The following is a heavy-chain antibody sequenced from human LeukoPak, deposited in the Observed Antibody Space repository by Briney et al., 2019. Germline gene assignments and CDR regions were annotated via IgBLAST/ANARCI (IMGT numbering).Heavy chain of an antibody. V-gene: IGHV3-23*01. J-gene: IGHJ4*02. D-gene: IGHD5-18*01. CDR2: ISGSGGST. CDR3: AKGADGYSYGCRGDY. Sequence: GGSLRLSCAASGFTFHDYDMSWVRQSPGKGLEWVAVISGSGGSTYYAGSVQGRFTISRDNFKNTMYLQMNSLRAEDTAVYYCAKGADGYSYGCRGDYWGQGTLVTVSS. CDR1: GFTFHDYD.